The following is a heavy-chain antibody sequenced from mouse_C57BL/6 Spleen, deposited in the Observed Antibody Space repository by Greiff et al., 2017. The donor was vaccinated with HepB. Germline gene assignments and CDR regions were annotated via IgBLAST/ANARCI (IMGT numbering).Heavy chain of an antibody. V-gene: IGHV2-2*01. J-gene: IGHJ3*01. CDR2: IWSGGST. D-gene: IGHD2-1*01. CDR3: APLYYGNYVPFAY. CDR1: GFSLTSYG. Sequence: VKLQESGPGLVQPSQSLSITCTVSGFSLTSYGVHWVRQSPGKGLEWLGVIWSGGSTDYNAAFISRLSISKDNSKSQVFFKMNSLQADDTAIYYCAPLYYGNYVPFAYWGQGTLVTVSA.